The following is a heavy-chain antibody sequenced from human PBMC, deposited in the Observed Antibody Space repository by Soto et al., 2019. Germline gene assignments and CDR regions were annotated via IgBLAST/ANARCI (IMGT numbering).Heavy chain of an antibody. CDR2: INAGNGNT. CDR3: ARSLYGDFDQHCFGY. CDR1: GYTFTSYA. V-gene: IGHV1-3*01. D-gene: IGHD4-17*01. J-gene: IGHJ4*02. Sequence: ASVKVSCKASGYTFTSYAMHWVRQAPGQRLEWMGWINAGNGNTKYSQKFQGRVTITRDTSASTAYMELSSLRSEDTAVYYCARSLYGDFDQHCFGYWGQGTLVTVSS.